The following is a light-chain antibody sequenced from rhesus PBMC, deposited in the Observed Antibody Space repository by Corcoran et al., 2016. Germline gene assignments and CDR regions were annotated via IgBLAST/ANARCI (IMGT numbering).Light chain of an antibody. J-gene: IGKJ1*01. CDR1: QGISSH. CDR3: QQYNSLPWA. CDR2: YAT. Sequence: DIQMTQSPSSVSASVGDRVTITCRASQGISSHLAWYQQKPGKAPKLLIYYATTFQSGVPSRFSGSGSRTEFTLPISSLQPEDFATYYCQQYNSLPWAFGQGTKVEIK. V-gene: IGKV1-25*01.